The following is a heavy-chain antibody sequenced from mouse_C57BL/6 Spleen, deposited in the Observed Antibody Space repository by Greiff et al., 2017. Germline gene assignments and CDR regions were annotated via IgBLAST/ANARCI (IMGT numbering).Heavy chain of an antibody. J-gene: IGHJ1*03. V-gene: IGHV1-64*01. CDR3: ARELLRERYFDV. CDR2: IHPNSGST. D-gene: IGHD1-1*01. CDR1: GYTFTSYW. Sequence: VQLQQPGAELVKPGASVKLSCKASGYTFTSYWMHWVKQRPGQGLEWIGMIHPNSGSTNYNEKFKSKATLTVDKSSSTAYMQLSSLTSEDSAVYYCARELLRERYFDVWGTGTTVTVSS.